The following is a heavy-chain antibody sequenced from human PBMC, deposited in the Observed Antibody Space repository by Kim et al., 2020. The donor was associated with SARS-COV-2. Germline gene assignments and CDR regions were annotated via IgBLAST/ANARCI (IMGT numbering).Heavy chain of an antibody. CDR3: ATERALFPWPPGGEYYYYGMDV. CDR2: FDPEDGET. V-gene: IGHV1-24*01. D-gene: IGHD2-21*01. CDR1: GYTLTELS. J-gene: IGHJ6*02. Sequence: ASVKVSCKVSGYTLTELSMHWVRQAPGKGLEWMGGFDPEDGETIYAQKFQGRVTMTEDTSTDTAYMELSSLRSEDTAVYYCATERALFPWPPGGEYYYYGMDVWGQGTTVTVSS.